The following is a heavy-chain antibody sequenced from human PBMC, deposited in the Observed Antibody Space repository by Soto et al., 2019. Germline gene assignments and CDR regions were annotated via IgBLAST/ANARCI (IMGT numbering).Heavy chain of an antibody. CDR1: GGTFSSYA. D-gene: IGHD3-3*01. V-gene: IGHV1-69*06. CDR3: ARVGYNFCSRSHYYGMDV. J-gene: IGHJ6*02. CDR2: IIPIVTTP. Sequence: QVRLVQSGAEVKKPGSSVKVSCEASGGTFSSYAVTWVRQAPGQGLEWMGGIIPIVTTPNYAQKFQGRLTISADKATSTSYMELSSLRSEDTGVYYCARVGYNFCSRSHYYGMDVWGQGPTVSVSS.